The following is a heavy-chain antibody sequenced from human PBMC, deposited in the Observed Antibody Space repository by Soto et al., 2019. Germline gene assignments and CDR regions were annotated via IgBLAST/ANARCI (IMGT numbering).Heavy chain of an antibody. D-gene: IGHD7-27*01. Sequence: PGGSLRLSCATSGVILIDCAMNWVRQAPGKGLEWVSYISSSSSVIDYADSVKGRFTVSRDNARNSLYLQMNSLRAEDTAVYYCARDLSWGSNWYYYMDVWGKGTTVTVSS. CDR2: ISSSSSVI. J-gene: IGHJ6*03. CDR1: GVILIDCA. V-gene: IGHV3-48*01. CDR3: ARDLSWGSNWYYYMDV.